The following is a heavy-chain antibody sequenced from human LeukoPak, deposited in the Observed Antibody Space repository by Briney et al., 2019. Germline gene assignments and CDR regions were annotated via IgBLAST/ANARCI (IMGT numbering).Heavy chain of an antibody. J-gene: IGHJ3*02. CDR1: GFTFSSYG. D-gene: IGHD6-13*01. CDR2: IRYDGSNK. CDR3: ARPRTAQLGDAFDI. Sequence: PGGSLRLSCAASGFTFSSYGMHWVRQAPGKGLEWVAFIRYDGSNKYYADSVKGRFTISRDNAKNSLYLQMNSLRAEDTAVYYCARPRTAQLGDAFDIWGQGTMVTVSS. V-gene: IGHV3-30*02.